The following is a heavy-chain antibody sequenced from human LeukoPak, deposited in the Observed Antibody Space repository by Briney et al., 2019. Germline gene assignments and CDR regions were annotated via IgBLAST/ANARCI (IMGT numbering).Heavy chain of an antibody. Sequence: ASLKVSCKASGYTFTSYDINWVRQATGQGLEWMGWMNPNSGNTGYAQTFQGRVAMTRNTSISTAYMELSSLRSEDTAVYYCATNLGWDYYYYGMDVWGQGTTVTVSS. J-gene: IGHJ6*02. CDR2: MNPNSGNT. V-gene: IGHV1-8*01. D-gene: IGHD6-19*01. CDR3: ATNLGWDYYYYGMDV. CDR1: GYTFTSYD.